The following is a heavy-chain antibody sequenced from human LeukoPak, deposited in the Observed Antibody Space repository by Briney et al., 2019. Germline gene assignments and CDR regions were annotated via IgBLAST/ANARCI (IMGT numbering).Heavy chain of an antibody. CDR1: GFTFSSYA. CDR3: AKDSRVYDFWSGLDY. D-gene: IGHD3-3*01. V-gene: IGHV3-23*01. Sequence: GGSLRLSCAASGFTFSSYAMSWVRQAPGKGLEWVSAISGSGGSTYYADSVKSRFTISRDNSKNTLYLQMNSLRAEDTAVYYCAKDSRVYDFWSGLDYWGQGTLVTVSS. CDR2: ISGSGGST. J-gene: IGHJ4*02.